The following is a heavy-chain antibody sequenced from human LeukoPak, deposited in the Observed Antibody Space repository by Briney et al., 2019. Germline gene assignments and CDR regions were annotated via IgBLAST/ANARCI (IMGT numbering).Heavy chain of an antibody. CDR2: IYYSGST. V-gene: IGHV4-59*08. Sequence: SETLSLTCTVSGGSISSYYWSWIRQPPGKGLEWIGHIYYSGSTNYNPSLKSRVTISVDTSKNQFSLKLSSVTAADTAVYYCARQVAGSAFDIWGQGTMVTVSS. CDR3: ARQVAGSAFDI. CDR1: GGSISSYY. J-gene: IGHJ3*02.